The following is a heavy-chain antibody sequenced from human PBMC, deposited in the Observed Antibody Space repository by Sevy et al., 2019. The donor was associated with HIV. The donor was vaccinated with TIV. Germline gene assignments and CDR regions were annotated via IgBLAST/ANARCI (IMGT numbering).Heavy chain of an antibody. D-gene: IGHD3-22*01. CDR3: VRDGASSGYPYWYFDL. V-gene: IGHV3-30-3*01. Sequence: GGSLRLSCAASGFTFSSYAMHWVRQAPGKGLEWVAVISSDGSNKYYADSVKGRFTISRDNSKNTLYLQMNSLRAEDTAVYYCVRDGASSGYPYWYFDLWGRGTLVTVSS. J-gene: IGHJ2*01. CDR2: ISSDGSNK. CDR1: GFTFSSYA.